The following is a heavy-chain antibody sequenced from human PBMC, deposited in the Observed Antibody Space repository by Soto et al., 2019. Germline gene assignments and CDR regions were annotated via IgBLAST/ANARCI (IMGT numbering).Heavy chain of an antibody. CDR1: GGSISSSSYY. Sequence: QLQLQESGPGLVKPSETLSLTCTVSGGSISSSSYYWGWIRQPPGKGLEWIGSIYYSGSTYYNPSLKRRVTISVDTSKNQFSLKLSSVTAADTAVYYCARRYYYGSGSYSNYFDYWGQGTLVTVSS. CDR2: IYYSGST. V-gene: IGHV4-39*01. CDR3: ARRYYYGSGSYSNYFDY. J-gene: IGHJ4*02. D-gene: IGHD3-10*01.